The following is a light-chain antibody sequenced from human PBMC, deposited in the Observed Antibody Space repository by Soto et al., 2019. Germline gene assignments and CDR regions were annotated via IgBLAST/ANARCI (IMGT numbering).Light chain of an antibody. CDR2: AAA. J-gene: IGKJ1*01. Sequence: DIQMTQSPSTLSAGVGDRVTITCWASQRISTYFNWYQQNPGKAPTLLSYAAASLQSGVPSRFSSGGSGNDFTLTNTTLQPWDFATYLCQQSYSSPRTLGQRNKVEI. CDR1: QRISTY. V-gene: IGKV1-39*01. CDR3: QQSYSSPRT.